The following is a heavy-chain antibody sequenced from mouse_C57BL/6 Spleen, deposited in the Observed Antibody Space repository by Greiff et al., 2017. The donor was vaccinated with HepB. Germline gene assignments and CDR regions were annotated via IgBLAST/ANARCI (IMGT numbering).Heavy chain of an antibody. CDR2: IRNKANGYTT. J-gene: IGHJ1*03. D-gene: IGHD1-1*01. V-gene: IGHV7-3*01. CDR3: ARSYYGSSSWYFDV. Sequence: EVKLVESGGGLVQPGGSLSLSCAASGFTFTDYYMSWVRQPPGKALEWLGFIRNKANGYTTEYSASVKGRFTISRDNSQSILYLQMNALRAEDSATYYCARSYYGSSSWYFDVWGTGTTVTVSS. CDR1: GFTFTDYY.